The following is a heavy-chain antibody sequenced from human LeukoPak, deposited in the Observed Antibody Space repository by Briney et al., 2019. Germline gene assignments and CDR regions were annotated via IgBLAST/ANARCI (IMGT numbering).Heavy chain of an antibody. Sequence: GASVKVSCKASGYSFTGHYMHWVRQAPGQGLEWMGWMNPNSGNTGYAQKFQGRVTMTRNTSISTAYMELSSLRSEDTAVYYCARGLPDYWGQGTLVTVSS. J-gene: IGHJ4*02. V-gene: IGHV1-8*02. CDR1: GYSFTGHY. CDR2: MNPNSGNT. CDR3: ARGLPDY.